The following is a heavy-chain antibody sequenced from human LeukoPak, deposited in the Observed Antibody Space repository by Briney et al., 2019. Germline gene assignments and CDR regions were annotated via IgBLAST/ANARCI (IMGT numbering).Heavy chain of an antibody. CDR1: GFTFSSYS. Sequence: GGSLRLSCAASGFTFSSYSMNWVRQAPGKAMEWVSSITSSGTHIFYADSVRGRFTISRDNAKNSLYLQMDSLGPDDTAVYYCARDPYSGNYGNDYYYYMDVWGKGTTVTISS. V-gene: IGHV3-21*01. CDR2: ITSSGTHI. D-gene: IGHD1-26*01. CDR3: ARDPYSGNYGNDYYYYMDV. J-gene: IGHJ6*03.